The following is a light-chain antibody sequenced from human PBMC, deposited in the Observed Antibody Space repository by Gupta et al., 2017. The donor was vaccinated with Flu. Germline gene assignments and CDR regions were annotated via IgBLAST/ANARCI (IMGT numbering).Light chain of an antibody. CDR3: QHANRFSLT. Sequence: PTSVSASVGDRAVISWRASQGSSSRLEWYHEEAGKVSKVLIYAGFRSRIRVPSRFSGSGSGTDLTLTISSLQPEDFATYYCQHANRFSLTFGGGTKVEIK. CDR2: AGF. V-gene: IGKV1-12*01. J-gene: IGKJ4*01. CDR1: QGSSSR.